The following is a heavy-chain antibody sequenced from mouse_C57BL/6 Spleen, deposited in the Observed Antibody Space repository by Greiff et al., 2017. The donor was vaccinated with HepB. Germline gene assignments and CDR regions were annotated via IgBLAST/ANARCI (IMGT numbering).Heavy chain of an antibody. CDR3: AREGYYGSRGGAMDY. CDR1: GYTFTDYY. CDR2: INPYNGGT. J-gene: IGHJ4*01. D-gene: IGHD1-1*01. Sequence: EVQLQQSGPVLVKPGASVKMSCKASGYTFTDYYMNWVKQSHGKSLEWIGVINPYNGGTSYNQKFKGKATLTVDKSSSTAYMELNSLTSEDSAVYYCAREGYYGSRGGAMDYWGQGTSVTVSS. V-gene: IGHV1-19*01.